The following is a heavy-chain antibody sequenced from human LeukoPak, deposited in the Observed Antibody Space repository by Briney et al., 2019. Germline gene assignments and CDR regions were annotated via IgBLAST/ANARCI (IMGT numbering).Heavy chain of an antibody. D-gene: IGHD3-3*01. CDR1: GFTFSSYE. V-gene: IGHV3-48*03. CDR3: ARAGDYDFWSGTY. J-gene: IGHJ4*02. Sequence: GGSLRLSCAASGFTFSSYEMNWVRQAPGKGLEWVSYISSSGSTIYYADSVKGRFTTSRDSAKNSLYLQMNSLRAEDTAVYYCARAGDYDFWSGTYWGQGTLVTVSS. CDR2: ISSSGSTI.